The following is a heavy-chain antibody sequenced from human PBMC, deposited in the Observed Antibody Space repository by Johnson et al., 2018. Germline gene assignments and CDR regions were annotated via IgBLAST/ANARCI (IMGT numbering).Heavy chain of an antibody. D-gene: IGHD3-22*01. CDR3: GRDIEGIYYDSSGYYQRAMDV. J-gene: IGHJ6*03. CDR2: IYYSGST. V-gene: IGHV4-39*07. Sequence: QVQLQESGPGLVKPSETLSLTCTVSGGSISSSSYYWGWIRQPPGKGLEWIGSIYYSGSTYYNPSLKSRVTISVDPSKNQFSLKLSSVTAADTAGYYCGRDIEGIYYDSSGYYQRAMDVWGKGTTVTVSS. CDR1: GGSISSSSYY.